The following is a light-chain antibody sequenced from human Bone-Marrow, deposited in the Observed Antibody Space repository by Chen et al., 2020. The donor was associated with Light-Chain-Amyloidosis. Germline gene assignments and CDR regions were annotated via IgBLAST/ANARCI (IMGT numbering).Light chain of an antibody. CDR1: SSDVGGDNH. CDR3: SSCTITNTLV. CDR2: EVT. J-gene: IGLJ1*01. Sequence: QSALTQPASVSGSPGQSITISCTGTSSDVGGDNHVSWYQQHPDKAPKLMIYEVTNRPSWVPDRCSGSKSDNTASLTVAGLQTEAEADYFCSSCTITNTLVFGSGTRVTVL. V-gene: IGLV2-14*01.